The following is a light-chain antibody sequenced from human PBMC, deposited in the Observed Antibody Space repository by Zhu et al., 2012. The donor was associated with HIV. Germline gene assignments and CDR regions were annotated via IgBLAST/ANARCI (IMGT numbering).Light chain of an antibody. CDR3: QQYKKWPPIT. CDR1: QSVGSN. Sequence: EIVLTQSPATLSLSPGEGATLSCRASQSVGSNLAWYQQKPGQAPRLFIYDASNRASGIPARFTGSGSGTDFTLTISSLEPEDFAIYYCQQYKKWPPITFGQGTRLEIK. J-gene: IGKJ5*01. V-gene: IGKV3-11*01. CDR2: DAS.